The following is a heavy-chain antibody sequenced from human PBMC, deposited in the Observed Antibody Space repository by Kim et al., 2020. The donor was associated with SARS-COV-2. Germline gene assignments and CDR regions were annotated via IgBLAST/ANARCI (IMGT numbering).Heavy chain of an antibody. D-gene: IGHD1-26*01. J-gene: IGHJ3*02. CDR2: ISGDADNT. CDR1: GFNFDDYA. Sequence: GGSLRLSCAASGFNFDDYAMHWVRQAPGKGLEWISLISGDADNTYYGDSVKGRFTISRDNRKNSLFLQMITLRSEDTALYYCARERATTRAFDIWGRGT. V-gene: IGHV3-43*02. CDR3: ARERATTRAFDI.